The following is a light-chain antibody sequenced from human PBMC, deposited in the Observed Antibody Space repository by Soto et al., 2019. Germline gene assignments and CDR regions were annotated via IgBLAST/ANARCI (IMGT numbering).Light chain of an antibody. J-gene: IGLJ1*01. V-gene: IGLV2-14*03. Sequence: QSVLTQPASVSGSPGQSITISCTGTSSDVGAYNHVSWYRHHPGKAPKLMIFDVNNRPSGVSNRFSGSKSGNTASLTISGLQAEDEADYYCLSYTTSTTYVFGTGTKVTVL. CDR1: SSDVGAYNH. CDR3: LSYTTSTTYV. CDR2: DVN.